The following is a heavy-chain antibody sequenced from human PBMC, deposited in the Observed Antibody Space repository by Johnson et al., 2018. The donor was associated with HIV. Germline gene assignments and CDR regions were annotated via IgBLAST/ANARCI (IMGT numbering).Heavy chain of an antibody. Sequence: LQLVESGGGLVQPGGSLRLSCAASGFTFSRYWLTWVRQAPWKGLEWVANIKQDGSEKYYVDSVKGRFTISRDNAKNSLYLQMNSLRAEDTAVYYCARFGGRQLVGGGAFDIWGQGTMVTVSS. CDR1: GFTFSRYW. D-gene: IGHD6-6*01. CDR2: IKQDGSEK. V-gene: IGHV3-7*01. CDR3: ARFGGRQLVGGGAFDI. J-gene: IGHJ3*02.